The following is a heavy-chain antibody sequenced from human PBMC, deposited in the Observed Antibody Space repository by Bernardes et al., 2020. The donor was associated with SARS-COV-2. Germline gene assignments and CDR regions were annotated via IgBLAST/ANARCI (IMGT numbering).Heavy chain of an antibody. Sequence: GGSLRLSCAASGFTFSSYSMNWVRQAPGKGLEWVSSISSSSSYIYYADSVKGRFTISRDNAKNSLYLQMNSLRAEDTAVYYCARGGVFGGVIVHRDAFDIWGQGTMVTVSS. CDR2: ISSSSSYI. CDR1: GFTFSSYS. V-gene: IGHV3-21*01. J-gene: IGHJ3*02. CDR3: ARGGVFGGVIVHRDAFDI. D-gene: IGHD3-16*02.